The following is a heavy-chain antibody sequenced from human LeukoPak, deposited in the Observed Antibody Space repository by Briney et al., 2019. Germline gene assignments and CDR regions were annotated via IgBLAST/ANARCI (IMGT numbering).Heavy chain of an antibody. CDR1: GGSIGSYY. CDR2: IYYSGST. J-gene: IGHJ4*02. V-gene: IGHV4-59*01. Sequence: SETLSLTCTVSGGSIGSYYWSWIRQPPGKGLEWIGYIYYSGSTNYNPSLKSRVTISVDTSKNQFSLKLSSVTAADTAVYYCASSRSSGLIDYWGQGTLVTVSS. CDR3: ASSRSSGLIDY. D-gene: IGHD3-22*01.